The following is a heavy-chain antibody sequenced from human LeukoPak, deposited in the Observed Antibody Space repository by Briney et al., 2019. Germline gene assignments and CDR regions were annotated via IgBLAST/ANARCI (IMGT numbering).Heavy chain of an antibody. J-gene: IGHJ3*02. CDR3: ARLICGGGDCGGVGAFDI. V-gene: IGHV3-53*01. D-gene: IGHD2-21*02. CDR1: GFTDSSNY. CDR2: IYSGGST. Sequence: GGSLRLSCAASGFTDSSNYMSWVRQAPGKGLEWVSAIYSGGSTYYADSVKGRFTISRDNSKNTLYLQMNSLRAEDTAVYYCARLICGGGDCGGVGAFDIWGQGTMVTVSS.